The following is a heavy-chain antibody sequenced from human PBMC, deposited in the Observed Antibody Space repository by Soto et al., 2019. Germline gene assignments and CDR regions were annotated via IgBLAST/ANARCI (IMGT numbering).Heavy chain of an antibody. Sequence: PGGSLRLSCAASGLTFRSYAMNWVRQSPGKGPEWVSGISGSVDRAYHANSVKGRFTISRDNSKKTLYLQVNSLRAEDTAVYYSPKGYGASNSPFEHWGQGTQVTLSS. D-gene: IGHD5-12*01. CDR2: ISGSVDRA. CDR1: GLTFRSYA. J-gene: IGHJ4*02. CDR3: PKGYGASNSPFEH. V-gene: IGHV3-23*01.